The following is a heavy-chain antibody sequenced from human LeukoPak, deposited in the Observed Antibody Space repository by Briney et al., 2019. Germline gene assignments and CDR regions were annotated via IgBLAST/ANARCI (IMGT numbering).Heavy chain of an antibody. J-gene: IGHJ3*02. V-gene: IGHV3-23*01. CDR2: ISGSGGTT. CDR1: GFTFSTYA. D-gene: IGHD6-19*01. Sequence: PGRSLRLSCAASGFTFSTYAMSWVRQAPGKGLEWVSGISGSGGTTNLADSVKGRFTISRDNSKNTLYLQMNSLRDEDTAVYYCAKVLSVAGTRNAFDIWGQGTMVTVSS. CDR3: AKVLSVAGTRNAFDI.